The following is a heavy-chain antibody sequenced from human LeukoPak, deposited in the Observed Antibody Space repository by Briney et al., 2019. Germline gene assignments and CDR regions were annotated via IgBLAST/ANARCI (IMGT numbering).Heavy chain of an antibody. CDR1: GGSISSGGYS. J-gene: IGHJ4*02. CDR3: ATGGGSGWYYFDY. D-gene: IGHD6-19*01. Sequence: PSETLSLTCAVSGGSISSGGYSWSWIRQPPGKGLEWIGYNYHSGSTYYNPSLKSRVTISVDRSKNQFSLKLSSVTAADTAVYYCATGGGSGWYYFDYWGQGTLVTVSS. CDR2: NYHSGST. V-gene: IGHV4-30-2*01.